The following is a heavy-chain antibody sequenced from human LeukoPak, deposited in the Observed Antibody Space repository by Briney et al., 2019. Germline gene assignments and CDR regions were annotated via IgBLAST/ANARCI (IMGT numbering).Heavy chain of an antibody. CDR1: GFSLISYG. D-gene: IGHD2-8*01. V-gene: IGHV3-30*02. CDR3: AKDRCSNGIGCLYYYMDV. CDR2: IKYDGSNQ. J-gene: IGHJ6*03. Sequence: GGPLNPPCPGFGFSLISYGLNWFGQPPGKGREGLDYIKYDGSNQQYADSVKGRFSISRDRSKNIPYLQMNSLRPEDTAVYYCAKDRCSNGIGCLYYYMDVWGKGTTVTISS.